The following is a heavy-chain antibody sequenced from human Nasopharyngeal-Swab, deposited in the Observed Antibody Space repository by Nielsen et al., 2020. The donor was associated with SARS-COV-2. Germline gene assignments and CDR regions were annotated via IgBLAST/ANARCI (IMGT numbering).Heavy chain of an antibody. CDR1: GFTFSSYS. CDR3: ARGGADCSSTSCYVSYYYYYMDV. V-gene: IGHV3-48*01. CDR2: ISSSSSTI. D-gene: IGHD2-2*01. Sequence: GESLKISCAASGFTFSSYSMNWVRQAPGKGLEWVSYISSSSSTIYYADSVKGRFTISRGNAKNSLYLQMNSLRAEDTAVYYCARGGADCSSTSCYVSYYYYYMDVWGKGTTVTVSS. J-gene: IGHJ6*03.